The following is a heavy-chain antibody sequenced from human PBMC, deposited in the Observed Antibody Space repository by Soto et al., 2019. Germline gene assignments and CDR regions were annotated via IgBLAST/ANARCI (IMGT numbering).Heavy chain of an antibody. Sequence: ETLSLTCAVYGGSFSGYYWSWIRQPPGKGLEWIGEINHSGSTNYNPSLKSRVTISVDTSKNQFSLKLSSVTAADTAVYYCAREGQIWFGELYPFDYWGQGTLVTVSS. CDR3: AREGQIWFGELYPFDY. D-gene: IGHD3-10*01. CDR1: GGSFSGYY. CDR2: INHSGST. V-gene: IGHV4-34*01. J-gene: IGHJ4*02.